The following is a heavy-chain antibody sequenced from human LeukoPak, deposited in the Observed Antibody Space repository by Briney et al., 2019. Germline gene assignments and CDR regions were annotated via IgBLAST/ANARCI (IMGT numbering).Heavy chain of an antibody. J-gene: IGHJ6*02. CDR3: ARTAAAFYYYGMDV. CDR2: IYHSGST. V-gene: IGHV4-31*03. D-gene: IGHD2-2*01. CDR1: GGSISSSTYY. Sequence: SETLSLTCTVSGGSISSSTYYWDWIRQHPGKGLEWIGYIYHSGSTYYSPSLKSRVTISVDTSNNHFSLKMNSVTAADTAVYYCARTAAAFYYYGMDVWGQGTTVTISS.